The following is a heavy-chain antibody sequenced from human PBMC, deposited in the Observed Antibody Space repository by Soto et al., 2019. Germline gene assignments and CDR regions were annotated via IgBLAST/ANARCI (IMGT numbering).Heavy chain of an antibody. CDR1: GFTFSIYW. CDR3: ARFSGSGSSYDYGMDF. Sequence: GSLRLSCAASGFTFSIYWMSWVRQAPGKGLEWVANIKQDESEKYYADSVKGRFAISRDNSKNTLYLQMNSLRAEDTAVCYCARFSGSGSSYDYGMDFWGQGTTVTVSS. J-gene: IGHJ6*02. V-gene: IGHV3-7*01. CDR2: IKQDESEK. D-gene: IGHD3-10*01.